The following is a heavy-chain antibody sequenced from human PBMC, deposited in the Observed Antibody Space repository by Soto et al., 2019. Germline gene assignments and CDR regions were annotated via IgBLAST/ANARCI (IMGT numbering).Heavy chain of an antibody. V-gene: IGHV1-3*01. D-gene: IGHD3-22*01. CDR1: KYTFTNYA. Sequence: GASVKVSCKASKYTFTNYAIHWVRQAPGQRLEWMGWINAGNGHTKYSQKFQARVTTTRDTSASTAYMELSSLRSEDTAVYYCARGERYYYDSSGYFGFDYWGQGTLVTVSS. CDR3: ARGERYYYDSSGYFGFDY. J-gene: IGHJ4*02. CDR2: INAGNGHT.